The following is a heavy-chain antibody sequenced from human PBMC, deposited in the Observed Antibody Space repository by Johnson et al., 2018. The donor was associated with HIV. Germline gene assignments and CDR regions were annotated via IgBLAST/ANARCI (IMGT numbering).Heavy chain of an antibody. CDR1: GFTFDDYA. CDR2: IYSGGST. Sequence: MQLVESGGGVVRPGGSLRLSCAASGFTFDDYAMSWVRQAPGKGLEWVSVIYSGGSTYYADSVKGRFTISRDNAKNSLYLQMNSLRAEDTAVYYCARGDDSSAWGAFDIWGQGTMVTVSS. CDR3: ARGDDSSAWGAFDI. J-gene: IGHJ3*02. D-gene: IGHD3-22*01. V-gene: IGHV3-20*04.